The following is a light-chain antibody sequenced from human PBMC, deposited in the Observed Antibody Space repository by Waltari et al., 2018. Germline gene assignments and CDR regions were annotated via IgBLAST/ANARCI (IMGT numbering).Light chain of an antibody. CDR3: MQALQTPD. CDR2: LGS. Sequence: TYLDWYQRRPAPSQHLLLFLGSRRASGVSDRFSASGSGTDFSLKISRVEAEDVGVYYCMQALQTPDFGQGTKLEIK. CDR1: TY. V-gene: IGKV2-28*01. J-gene: IGKJ2*01.